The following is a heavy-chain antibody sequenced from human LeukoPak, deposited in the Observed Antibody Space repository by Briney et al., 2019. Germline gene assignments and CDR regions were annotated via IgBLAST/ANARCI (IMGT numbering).Heavy chain of an antibody. CDR3: ARVTTRYYYYMDV. D-gene: IGHD3-22*01. CDR1: GYSISSGYY. Sequence: SETLSLTCTVSGYSISSGYYWGWIRQPPGKGLEWIGSIYHSGSTYYNPSLKSRVTISVDTSKNQFSLKLSSVTAADTAVYYCARVTTRYYYYMDVWGKGTTVTVSS. V-gene: IGHV4-38-2*02. CDR2: IYHSGST. J-gene: IGHJ6*03.